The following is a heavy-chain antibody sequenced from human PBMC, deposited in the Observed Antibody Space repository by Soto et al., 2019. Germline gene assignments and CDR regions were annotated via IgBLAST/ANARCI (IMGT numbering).Heavy chain of an antibody. Sequence: GGSLRLSCAASGFTFSTYAMSWVRQAPGKGLEWVSAISGSGTTTFYADSVQGRFTISRDNSMNTLYLQMNSLRIEDTAVYYCAHPRGYGVFDAYDIWGPGTMVTVSS. J-gene: IGHJ3*02. CDR1: GFTFSTYA. CDR2: ISGSGTTT. CDR3: AHPRGYGVFDAYDI. V-gene: IGHV3-23*01. D-gene: IGHD4-17*01.